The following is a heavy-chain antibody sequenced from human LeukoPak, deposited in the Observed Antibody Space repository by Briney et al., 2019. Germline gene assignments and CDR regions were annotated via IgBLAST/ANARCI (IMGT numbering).Heavy chain of an antibody. V-gene: IGHV3-7*01. J-gene: IGHJ6*03. CDR3: ARRDCSSTSCYTRHYYMDV. Sequence: GGSLRLSCAASGFTFSSYWMSWVRQAPGKGLEWVANIKQDGSEKYYVDSVKGRFTISRDNDKNSLYLQMNSLRAEDTAVYYCARRDCSSTSCYTRHYYMDVWGKGTTVTVSS. CDR2: IKQDGSEK. CDR1: GFTFSSYW. D-gene: IGHD2-2*02.